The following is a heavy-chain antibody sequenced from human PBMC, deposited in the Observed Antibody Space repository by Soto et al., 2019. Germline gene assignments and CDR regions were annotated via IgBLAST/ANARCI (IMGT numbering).Heavy chain of an antibody. Sequence: ASVKVSFKASGYTFTSYGISWVRQAPGQGLEWMGWISAYNGNTNYAQKLQGRVTMTTDTSTSTAYMELRSLRSDDTAVYYCAREKGGRSSGVNWFDPWGQGTLVTVSS. D-gene: IGHD6-19*01. CDR3: AREKGGRSSGVNWFDP. CDR1: GYTFTSYG. J-gene: IGHJ5*02. V-gene: IGHV1-18*04. CDR2: ISAYNGNT.